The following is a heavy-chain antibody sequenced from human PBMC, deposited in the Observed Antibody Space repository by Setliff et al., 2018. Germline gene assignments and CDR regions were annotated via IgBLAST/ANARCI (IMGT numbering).Heavy chain of an antibody. D-gene: IGHD2-15*01. V-gene: IGHV3-33*08. J-gene: IGHJ4*02. Sequence: VGSLRLSCAASGFTFSSYRMHWVRQAPGKGLEWVAVIWDDGGNKYHADSVKGRFTISRDNSKNTLYLQMNSLRPEDTAVYYCARTCSGSGCYAGLESWGQGTPGTVSS. CDR2: IWDDGGNK. CDR1: GFTFSSYR. CDR3: ARTCSGSGCYAGLES.